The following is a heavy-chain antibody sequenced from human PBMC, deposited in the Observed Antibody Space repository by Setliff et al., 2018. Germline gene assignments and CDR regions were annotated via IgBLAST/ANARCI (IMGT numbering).Heavy chain of an antibody. CDR1: GFYFDDYG. V-gene: IGHV3-9*01. CDR2: INWNSGSM. D-gene: IGHD1-1*01. J-gene: IGHJ6*03. CDR3: AKGSTGLLYYYYMDV. Sequence: LRLSCAASGFYFDDYGMNWVRQVPGKGLEWVAGINWNSGSMGYADSVKGRFTISRDNAKNSLYLQMNSLRAEDTALYYCAKGSTGLLYYYYMDVWGKGTTVTVSS.